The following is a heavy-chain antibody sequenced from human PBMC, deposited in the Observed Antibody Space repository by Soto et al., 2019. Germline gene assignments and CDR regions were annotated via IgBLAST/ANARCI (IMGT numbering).Heavy chain of an antibody. D-gene: IGHD3-16*01. CDR3: AIGLRRSIMDV. V-gene: IGHV1-46*01. Sequence: QVQLVQSGAEVKKPGASVKVSCKAYGYTFTSYYMHWVRQAPGQGLEWMGIINTSGGGTSYEQKFQGRVTMTRDTSTSTVYMESSSLRSEDTAVYYCAIGLRRSIMDVSGQGTTVTVSS. CDR1: GYTFTSYY. CDR2: INTSGGGT. J-gene: IGHJ6*02.